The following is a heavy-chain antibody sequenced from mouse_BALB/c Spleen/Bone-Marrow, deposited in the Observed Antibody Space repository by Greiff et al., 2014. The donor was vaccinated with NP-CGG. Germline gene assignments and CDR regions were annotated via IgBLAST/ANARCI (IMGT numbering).Heavy chain of an antibody. CDR1: GFTFSDYY. CDR2: ISDGGSYT. Sequence: QVVESGGGLVKPGGSLKLSCAASGFTFSDYYMYWVRQTPEKRLEWVATISDGGSYTYYPDSVKGRFTISRDNAKNNLYLQMSSLKSEDTAMYYCARDLITTATSFAYWGQGTLVTVSA. J-gene: IGHJ3*01. D-gene: IGHD1-2*01. CDR3: ARDLITTATSFAY. V-gene: IGHV5-4*02.